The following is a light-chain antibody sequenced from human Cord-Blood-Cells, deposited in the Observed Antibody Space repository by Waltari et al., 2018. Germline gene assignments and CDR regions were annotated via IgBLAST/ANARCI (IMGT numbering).Light chain of an antibody. J-gene: IGKJ2*01. CDR3: QQYNSYSRET. Sequence: DIQMTQSPSTLSASVGDRVTITCRASQSISSWLAWYQQKPGKAPKLLIYDASSLESGVPSRFSCSGSGTEFTLTISSLQPDDFATYYCQQYNSYSRETFGQGTKLEIK. V-gene: IGKV1-5*01. CDR2: DAS. CDR1: QSISSW.